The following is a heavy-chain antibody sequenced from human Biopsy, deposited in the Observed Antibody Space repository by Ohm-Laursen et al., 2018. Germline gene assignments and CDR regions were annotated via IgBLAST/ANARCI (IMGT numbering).Heavy chain of an antibody. D-gene: IGHD1-1*01. V-gene: IGHV3-33*01. CDR2: LWYDGTNK. Sequence: LRLSCSASGFSFSSYGMHWVRQAPGKGLEWVAVLWYDGTNKYYADSVKGRFTISRDNSKNALYLQMNSLRAEDTAMYYCARPTNARAGGAPFDIWGQGTMVTVSS. CDR3: ARPTNARAGGAPFDI. J-gene: IGHJ3*02. CDR1: GFSFSSYG.